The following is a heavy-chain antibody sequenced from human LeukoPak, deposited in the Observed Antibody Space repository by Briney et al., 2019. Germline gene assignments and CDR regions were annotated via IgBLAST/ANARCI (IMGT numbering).Heavy chain of an antibody. J-gene: IGHJ4*02. CDR1: GYTFTIYG. CDR2: ISAYNGNT. Sequence: ASVKVSCKASGYTFTIYGISWVRQAPGQGLEWMGWISAYNGNTNYAQKLQGRVTMTTDTSTSTAYMELRSLRSDDTAVYYCARSRAYDSSGYYVSGVEPYFDYWGQGTLVTVSS. D-gene: IGHD3-22*01. CDR3: ARSRAYDSSGYYVSGVEPYFDY. V-gene: IGHV1-18*01.